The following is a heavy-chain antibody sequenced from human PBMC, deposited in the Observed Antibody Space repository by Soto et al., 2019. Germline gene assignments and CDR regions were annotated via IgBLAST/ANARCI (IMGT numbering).Heavy chain of an antibody. J-gene: IGHJ4*02. V-gene: IGHV3-33*08. CDR2: IWYDGSNK. CDR1: GFTFSSYA. Sequence: QVQLVESGGGVVQPGRSLRLSCAASGFTFSSYAMHWVRQAPGKGLEWVAVIWYDGSNKYYADSVKGRFTISRDNSKNTLYLQMNSLRAEDTAVYYCARDDQLWPDYWGQGTLVTVSS. CDR3: ARDDQLWPDY. D-gene: IGHD5-18*01.